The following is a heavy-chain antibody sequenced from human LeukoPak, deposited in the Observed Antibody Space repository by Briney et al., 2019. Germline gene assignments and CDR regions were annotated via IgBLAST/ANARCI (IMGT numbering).Heavy chain of an antibody. CDR3: ASLPTSMYYFDY. J-gene: IGHJ4*02. Sequence: GGSLRLSCAASGFTFSDYYMSWIRQAPGKGLEWFSYISSSGSTIYYADSVKGRFTISRDNAKNSLYLQMNSLRAEDTAVYYCASLPTSMYYFDYWGQGTLVTVSS. V-gene: IGHV3-11*04. CDR1: GFTFSDYY. CDR2: ISSSGSTI.